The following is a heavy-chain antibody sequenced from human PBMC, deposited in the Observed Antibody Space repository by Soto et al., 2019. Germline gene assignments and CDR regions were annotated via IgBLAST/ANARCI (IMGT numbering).Heavy chain of an antibody. D-gene: IGHD5-12*01. CDR1: GFPFSSYS. CDR3: ARYRSGNSDY. Sequence: PGGSLRLSCVASGFPFSSYSMNWIRQAPGKGLEWVAVIWYDGSKQYYADSVKGRFTISRDNSKNMVYLQMNSLRVEDTAVYYCARYRSGNSDYWGQGMMVTVSS. J-gene: IGHJ4*02. CDR2: IWYDGSKQ. V-gene: IGHV3-33*08.